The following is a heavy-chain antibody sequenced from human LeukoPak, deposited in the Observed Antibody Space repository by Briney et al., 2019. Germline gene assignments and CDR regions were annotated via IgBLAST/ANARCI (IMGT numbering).Heavy chain of an antibody. CDR3: ASPGYSSGWYDY. CDR1: GYSISSGYY. Sequence: SETLSLTCAVSGYSISSGYYWGWLRQPPGKGLEWIGSIYHSGSTYYNPSLKSRVTISVDTSKNQFSLKLSSVAAADTAVYYCASPGYSSGWYDYWGQGTLVTVSS. CDR2: IYHSGST. V-gene: IGHV4-38-2*01. D-gene: IGHD6-19*01. J-gene: IGHJ4*02.